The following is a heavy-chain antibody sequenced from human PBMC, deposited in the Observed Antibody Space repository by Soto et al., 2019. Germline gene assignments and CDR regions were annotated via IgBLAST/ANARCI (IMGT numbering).Heavy chain of an antibody. Sequence: GEALKISCKRSGDSVTSYWFGWARQMPGKGLEWMGIIYPGDSDTRYSPSFQGQVTISADKSISTAYLQWSSLKASDTAMYYCARTQRGYCTNGVCYPYAQLFDPWGQGTLVTVSS. CDR3: ARTQRGYCTNGVCYPYAQLFDP. CDR1: GDSVTSYW. V-gene: IGHV5-51*01. CDR2: IYPGDSDT. J-gene: IGHJ5*02. D-gene: IGHD2-8*01.